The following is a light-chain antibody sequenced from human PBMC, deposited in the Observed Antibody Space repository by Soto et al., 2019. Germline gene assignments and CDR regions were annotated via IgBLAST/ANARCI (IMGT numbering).Light chain of an antibody. V-gene: IGLV1-36*01. CDR1: SSNIGNHP. CDR2: YDD. Sequence: QSVLTQPPSVSEAPRQRVTISCSGSSSNIGNHPVNWYQQLPGKSPKLLIYYDDLLASGVSDRFHGSKYGTSASLAISGLQSEDEADYYCAAWDDSLNGVVFGGGTQLTVL. J-gene: IGLJ2*01. CDR3: AAWDDSLNGVV.